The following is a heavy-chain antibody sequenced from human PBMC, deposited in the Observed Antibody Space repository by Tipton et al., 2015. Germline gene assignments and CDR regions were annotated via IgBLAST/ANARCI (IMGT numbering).Heavy chain of an antibody. D-gene: IGHD2-21*01. CDR3: ARRGCSGDDCNHEAFDI. Sequence: QLVQSGAEVKKSGESLKISCKASGYSFNNYWIGWVRQMPGKGLEWMGIIYPDDSDSTYRPSFRGLVTFSVDKSITTAYLQWSSLEASDTAMYYCARRGCSGDDCNHEAFDIWGQGTMVTVSS. V-gene: IGHV5-51*01. J-gene: IGHJ3*02. CDR2: IYPDDSDS. CDR1: GYSFNNYW.